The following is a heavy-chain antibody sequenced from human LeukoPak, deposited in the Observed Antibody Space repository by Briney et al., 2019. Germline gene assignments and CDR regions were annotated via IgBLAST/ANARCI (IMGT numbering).Heavy chain of an antibody. V-gene: IGHV3-15*01. CDR3: TTRRDSSRAFDI. Sequence: GGSLRLSCAAAGFTFSNAWVSWVRQAPGKWLEWVGRIKSKIDGGTTDYAAPVKDRFTISRDDSKNTLYLQMNSLKTEDTAVYYCTTRRDSSRAFDIWGQGTMVTVS. CDR1: GFTFSNAW. D-gene: IGHD3-22*01. CDR2: IKSKIDGGTT. J-gene: IGHJ3*02.